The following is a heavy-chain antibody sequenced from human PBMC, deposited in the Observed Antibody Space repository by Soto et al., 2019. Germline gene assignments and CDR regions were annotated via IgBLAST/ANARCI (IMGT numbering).Heavy chain of an antibody. J-gene: IGHJ5*01. V-gene: IGHV3-23*01. CDR2: ISATGGGT. CDR3: AKDRRAGGNSAFYFDF. D-gene: IGHD3-16*01. Sequence: GGSLRLSCAASGFKFSSYAMSWVRQAPGKGLEWVSLISATGGGTYYADSVKGRFTISRDNSDNTLYLQVHSLRAEDTAVYYCAKDRRAGGNSAFYFDFWGQGALVTVSS. CDR1: GFKFSSYA.